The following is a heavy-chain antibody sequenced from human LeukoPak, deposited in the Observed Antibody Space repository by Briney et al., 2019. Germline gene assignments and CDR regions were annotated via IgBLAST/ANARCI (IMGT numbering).Heavy chain of an antibody. J-gene: IGHJ4*02. CDR1: GFTFDDYA. V-gene: IGHV3-43D*03. Sequence: GGSLRLSCAASGFTFDDYAMHWVRQAPGKGLEWVSLISWDGGSTYYADSVKGRFTISRDNSKNSLYLQMNSLRAEDTALYYCAKDKTRRFGGYYFDYWGQGTLVTVSS. CDR3: AKDKTRRFGGYYFDY. D-gene: IGHD3-10*01. CDR2: ISWDGGST.